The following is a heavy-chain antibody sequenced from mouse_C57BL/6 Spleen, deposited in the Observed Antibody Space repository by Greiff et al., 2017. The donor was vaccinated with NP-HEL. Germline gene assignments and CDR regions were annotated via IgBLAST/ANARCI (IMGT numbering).Heavy chain of an antibody. CDR2: ISDGGSYT. Sequence: EVMLVESGGGLVKPGGSLKLSCAASGFTFSSYAMSWVRQTPEKRLEWVATISDGGSYTYYPDNVKGRFTISRDNAKNNLYLQMSHLKSEDTAMYYCAREESYAMDYWGQGTSVTVSS. J-gene: IGHJ4*01. CDR3: AREESYAMDY. V-gene: IGHV5-4*01. CDR1: GFTFSSYA.